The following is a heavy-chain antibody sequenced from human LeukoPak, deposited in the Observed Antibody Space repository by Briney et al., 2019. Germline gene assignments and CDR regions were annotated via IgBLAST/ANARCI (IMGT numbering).Heavy chain of an antibody. CDR1: GYTFTGYY. CDR2: INPNSGGT. V-gene: IGHV1-2*02. D-gene: IGHD6-13*01. J-gene: IGHJ4*02. Sequence: ASVTVSCKASGYTFTGYYMHWVRQAPGQGLEWMGWINPNSGGTNYAQKFQGRVIMTRDTSNSTAYMELSRLRSDDTAVYYCARDLKLAYSDYWGQGTLVTVSS. CDR3: ARDLKLAYSDY.